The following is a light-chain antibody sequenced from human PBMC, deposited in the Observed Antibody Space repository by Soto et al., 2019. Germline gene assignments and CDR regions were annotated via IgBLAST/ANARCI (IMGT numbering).Light chain of an antibody. V-gene: IGKV3-20*01. CDR2: GAS. Sequence: EIVLAQSPGTLSLPPVERGTLSCRASQSISSRKIAWFQQKPGQAPRLLMCGASSRGTGIPDRFSGGGSGTDFTLTISRLEPEDFAVYYCLQYDTSPLTFGGGTKVDIK. CDR3: LQYDTSPLT. J-gene: IGKJ4*01. CDR1: QSISSRK.